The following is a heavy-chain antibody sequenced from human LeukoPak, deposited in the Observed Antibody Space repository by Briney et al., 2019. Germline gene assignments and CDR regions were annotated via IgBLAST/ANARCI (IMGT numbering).Heavy chain of an antibody. J-gene: IGHJ4*02. CDR2: IIPIFGTA. V-gene: IGHV1-69*01. Sequence: ASVKLSCRASGGTFSSYAISWGRQAPGQGLEWMGGIIPIFGTANYAQKFQGRVTITADESTSTAYMELSSLRSEDTAVYYCARDMSGPYSGYDWHYWGQGTLVTVSS. CDR1: GGTFSSYA. CDR3: ARDMSGPYSGYDWHY. D-gene: IGHD5-12*01.